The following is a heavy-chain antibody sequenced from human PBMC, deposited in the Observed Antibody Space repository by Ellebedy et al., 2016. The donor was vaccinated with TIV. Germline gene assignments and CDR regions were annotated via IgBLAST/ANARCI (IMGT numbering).Heavy chain of an antibody. Sequence: ASVKVSCKASGYNFTAYPMNWVRQAPGQGLEWLGWINTNTGNPTYSQGFRGQFVFSLDPSVTTAYLEISGLRAEDTAVHYCARDSRYNWNDWKYYHMDVWGRGTTVTVSS. J-gene: IGHJ6*03. CDR1: GYNFTAYP. CDR2: INTNTGNP. D-gene: IGHD1-1*01. CDR3: ARDSRYNWNDWKYYHMDV. V-gene: IGHV7-4-1*02.